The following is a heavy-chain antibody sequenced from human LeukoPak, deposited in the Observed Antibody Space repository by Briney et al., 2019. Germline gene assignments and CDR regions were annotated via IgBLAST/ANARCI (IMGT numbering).Heavy chain of an antibody. J-gene: IGHJ4*02. CDR2: FYTSGST. Sequence: PSETLSPTCSVSGGSVNSYYWSWIRQPAGKGLEWIGRFYTSGSTDYNPSLKSRLTMSVDTSKNQFSLNLSSVTAADTAVYYCARDSRDPSLWFGELLSPLDCWGQGTLVTVSS. V-gene: IGHV4-4*07. CDR3: ARDSRDPSLWFGELLSPLDC. D-gene: IGHD3-10*01. CDR1: GGSVNSYY.